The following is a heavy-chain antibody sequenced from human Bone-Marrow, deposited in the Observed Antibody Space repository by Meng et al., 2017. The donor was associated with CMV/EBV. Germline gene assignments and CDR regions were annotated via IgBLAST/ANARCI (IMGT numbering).Heavy chain of an antibody. CDR3: AGRPLYDSSGYDY. Sequence: GESLKISCKGSGYSFTSYWIGWVRQMPGKGLEWMGIIDPDDSDSRYSPSFQGQVTISADKSISTAYLQWSGLKASDTAMYYCAGRPLYDSSGYDYWGQGTLVTVSS. J-gene: IGHJ4*02. CDR2: IDPDDSDS. CDR1: GYSFTSYW. V-gene: IGHV5-51*01. D-gene: IGHD3-22*01.